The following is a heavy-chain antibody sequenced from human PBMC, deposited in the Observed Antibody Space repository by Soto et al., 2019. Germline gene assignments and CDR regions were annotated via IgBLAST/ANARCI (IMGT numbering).Heavy chain of an antibody. Sequence: SETLSLTCTVSGGSISSYYVSWIRQSAGKGLEWIGRIDTSGTTNYNPSLKSRVTMSVDASKNHFSLNLSSVTAADTAVYYCARGPRGYVYYHGMDVWGQGPRSPSP. CDR2: IDTSGTT. V-gene: IGHV4-4*07. CDR3: ARGPRGYVYYHGMDV. CDR1: GGSISSYY. J-gene: IGHJ6*02. D-gene: IGHD3-10*01.